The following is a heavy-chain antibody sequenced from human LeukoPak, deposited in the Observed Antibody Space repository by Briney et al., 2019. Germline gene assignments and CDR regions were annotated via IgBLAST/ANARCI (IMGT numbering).Heavy chain of an antibody. J-gene: IGHJ2*01. D-gene: IGHD2-2*01. CDR2: ISGYNGDT. Sequence: ASVKVSCRASGYTFTNHGITWVRQAPGQGLEWMGWISGYNGDTKYAQKFQGRVTMTTETSTSTAYMELWSLRSDDTAVYYCARDPSNTGGRFWYLDVWGRGTLVTVSS. V-gene: IGHV1-18*01. CDR3: ARDPSNTGGRFWYLDV. CDR1: GYTFTNHG.